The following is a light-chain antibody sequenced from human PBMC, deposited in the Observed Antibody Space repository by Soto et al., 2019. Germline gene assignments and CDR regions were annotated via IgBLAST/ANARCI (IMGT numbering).Light chain of an antibody. CDR2: AAS. V-gene: IGKV1-9*01. J-gene: IGKJ1*01. CDR1: QGSSSS. Sequence: DIQLTQSPSLLSASVGDRVTITCRASQGSSSSLAWYQQKPGRAPKLLIYAASTLQSGVPSRFSGSRSGTDFTLTIGSLQPEDFAVYYCLQYDDWHRTFGQGTKVEIK. CDR3: LQYDDWHRT.